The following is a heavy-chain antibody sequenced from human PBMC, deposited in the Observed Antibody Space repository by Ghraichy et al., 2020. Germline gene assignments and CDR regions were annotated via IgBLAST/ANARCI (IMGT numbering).Heavy chain of an antibody. CDR2: IYYSGST. CDR1: GGSISSGGYY. J-gene: IGHJ2*01. D-gene: IGHD7-27*01. V-gene: IGHV4-31*03. Sequence: SETLSLTCTVSGGSISSGGYYWSWIRQHPGKGLEWIGYIYYSGSTYYNPSLKSRVTISVDTSKNQFSLKLSSVTAADTAVYYCARDLGNWEYWYFDLWGRGTLVTVSS. CDR3: ARDLGNWEYWYFDL.